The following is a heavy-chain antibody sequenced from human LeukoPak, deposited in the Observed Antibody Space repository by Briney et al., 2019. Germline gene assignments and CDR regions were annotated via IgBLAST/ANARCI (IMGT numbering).Heavy chain of an antibody. CDR1: GGSFSSYY. CDR2: INHSGST. Sequence: SETLSLTCAVYGGSFSSYYWSWIRQPPGKGLEWIGEINHSGSTNYNPSLKSRVTISVDTSKNQFSLKLSSVTAADTAAYYCASVPPRTHGSGSSMADYWGQGTLVTVSS. J-gene: IGHJ4*02. CDR3: ASVPPRTHGSGSSMADY. D-gene: IGHD3-10*01. V-gene: IGHV4-34*01.